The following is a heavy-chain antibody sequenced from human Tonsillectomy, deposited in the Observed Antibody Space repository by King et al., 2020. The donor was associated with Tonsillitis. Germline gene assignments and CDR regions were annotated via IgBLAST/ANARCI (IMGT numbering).Heavy chain of an antibody. J-gene: IGHJ3*02. CDR1: GGSISSSSYY. CDR3: AGGLGGIVVVIIAAFDI. V-gene: IGHV4-39*07. CDR2: IYYSGST. Sequence: QLQESGPGLVKPSETLSLTCTVSGGSISSSSYYWGWIRQPPGKGLEWIGSIYYSGSTYYNPSLKSRVTISVDTSKNQFSLKLSSVTAADTAVYYCAGGLGGIVVVIIAAFDIWGQGTMVTVSS. D-gene: IGHD3-22*01.